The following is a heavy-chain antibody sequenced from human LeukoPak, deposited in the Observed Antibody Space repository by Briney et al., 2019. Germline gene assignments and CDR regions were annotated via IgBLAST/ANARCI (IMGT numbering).Heavy chain of an antibody. CDR3: AKSRQLSDSSAYYYYFDY. V-gene: IGHV3-23*01. CDR1: GFTFSRYA. D-gene: IGHD3-22*01. Sequence: GGSLRLSCAASGFTFSRYAMSWVRQAPGKGLEWVSAVSGSGGSTHYADSVRGRFTISRDKSKNTLYLQMNSLRAEDTAVYYCAKSRQLSDSSAYYYYFDYWGQGTLVTVSS. CDR2: VSGSGGST. J-gene: IGHJ4*02.